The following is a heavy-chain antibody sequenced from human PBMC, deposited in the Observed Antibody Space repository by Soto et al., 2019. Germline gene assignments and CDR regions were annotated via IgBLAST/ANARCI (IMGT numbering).Heavy chain of an antibody. Sequence: EVHLLEYGGGLVQPGGSLRLSCVVSGSTFSSDDMSWVRLAPGRGLEWVSGISDSGGSTYYADSVKGRFTISRDNAKNTLYLQMKSLRVEDTALYYCAKDGGWSLAVAGLFDYWGPGTQVTVSS. CDR2: ISDSGGST. V-gene: IGHV3-23*01. D-gene: IGHD6-19*01. CDR3: AKDGGWSLAVAGLFDY. J-gene: IGHJ4*02. CDR1: GSTFSSDD.